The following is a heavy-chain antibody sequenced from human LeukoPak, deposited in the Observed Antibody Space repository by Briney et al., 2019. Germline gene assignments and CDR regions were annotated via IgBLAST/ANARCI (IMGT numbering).Heavy chain of an antibody. CDR3: ARGELYYYYGMDV. Sequence: SETLSLTCAVYGGSFSGYYWSWIRQPPGKGLEWIGEINHSGSTNYNPSLKSRVTISVDTSKNQFSLKLSSVTAADTAVYYCARGELYYYYGMDVWGQGTTVTVSS. D-gene: IGHD1-26*01. CDR2: INHSGST. V-gene: IGHV4-34*01. J-gene: IGHJ6*02. CDR1: GGSFSGYY.